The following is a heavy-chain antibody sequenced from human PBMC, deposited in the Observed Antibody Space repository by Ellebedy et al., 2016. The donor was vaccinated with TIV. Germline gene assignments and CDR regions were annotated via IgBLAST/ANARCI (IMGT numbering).Heavy chain of an antibody. CDR2: IYYSGST. CDR1: GGSISSSSYY. D-gene: IGHD2-8*01. J-gene: IGHJ4*02. CDR3: ARSYGGPRGPFDY. Sequence: MPSETLSLTCTVSGGSISSSSYYWGWIRQPPGKGLEWIGYIYYSGSTNYNPSLKSRVTISVDTSKNQFSLKLSSVTAADTAVYYCARSYGGPRGPFDYWGQGTLVTVSS. V-gene: IGHV4-61*05.